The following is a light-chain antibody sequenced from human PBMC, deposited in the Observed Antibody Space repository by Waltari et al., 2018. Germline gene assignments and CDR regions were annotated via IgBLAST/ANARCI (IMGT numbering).Light chain of an antibody. CDR3: QQYNDRVLT. V-gene: IGKV1-5*01. Sequence: DIQLTQSPSTLSASVGDRVTITCRASQSVTTWLAWYQQKAGKAPKLLIYDASIVQSGVPSRFSGGGSGTEFSLTINSLQPDEFATYYCQQYNDRVLTFGQGT. CDR1: QSVTTW. J-gene: IGKJ2*01. CDR2: DAS.